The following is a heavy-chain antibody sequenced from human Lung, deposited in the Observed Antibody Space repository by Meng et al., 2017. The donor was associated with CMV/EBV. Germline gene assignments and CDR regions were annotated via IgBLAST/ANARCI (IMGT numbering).Heavy chain of an antibody. J-gene: IGHJ4*01. Sequence: GGSLRLXCVASGFTFSGYSMNWVRQTPGKGLEWASSITSRSSNTYYSDSVKGRFTISRDNAKNSLYLQMNSLRDEDTAVYYCARDLIRGVVGARPRGPGDLWGHGXLVTVSS. CDR3: ARDLIRGVVGARPRGPGDL. D-gene: IGHD1-26*01. V-gene: IGHV3-21*01. CDR1: GFTFSGYS. CDR2: ITSRSSNT.